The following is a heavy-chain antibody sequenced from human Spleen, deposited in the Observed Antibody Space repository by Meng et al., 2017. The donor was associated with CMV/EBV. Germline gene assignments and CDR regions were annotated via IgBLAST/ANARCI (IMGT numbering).Heavy chain of an antibody. CDR2: ISSSGRKI. CDR3: ARDHGSSGRSPRYNWFDP. V-gene: IGHV3-48*01. D-gene: IGHD6-6*01. J-gene: IGHJ5*02. Sequence: GESLKISCAASGFTFSSFDMNWVRQAPGKGLEWVSYISSSGRKIYYADSVKGRFTISRDNSKNTLYLQMNSLRAEDTAVYYCARDHGSSGRSPRYNWFDPWGQGTLVTVSS. CDR1: GFTFSSFD.